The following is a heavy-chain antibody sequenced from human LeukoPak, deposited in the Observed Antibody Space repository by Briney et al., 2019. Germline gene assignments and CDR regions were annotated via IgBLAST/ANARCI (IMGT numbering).Heavy chain of an antibody. V-gene: IGHV4-61*01. Sequence: SETLSLTCTVSGGSVSSGSYYWSWIRQPPGKGLEWIGYIYYSGSTNYNPSLKSRVTISVDTSKNQFSLKLSSVTAADTAVYYCARGGSYYRGWFDPWGQGTLVTVSS. CDR1: GGSVSSGSYY. J-gene: IGHJ5*02. D-gene: IGHD1-26*01. CDR2: IYYSGST. CDR3: ARGGSYYRGWFDP.